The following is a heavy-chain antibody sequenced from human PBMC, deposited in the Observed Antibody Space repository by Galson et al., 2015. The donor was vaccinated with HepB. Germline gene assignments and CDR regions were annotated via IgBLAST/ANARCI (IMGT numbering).Heavy chain of an antibody. CDR1: GYSFTNYW. Sequence: QSGAEVKKPGESLTISCKGSGYSFTNYWIGWVRQMPGKGLEWMGIIYPADSDTRYNPSFQGQVTISADKSISTAFLQWSSLKASDTAVYYCARQWYYYMDVWGTGTTITVSS. V-gene: IGHV5-51*01. J-gene: IGHJ6*03. CDR2: IYPADSDT. CDR3: ARQWYYYMDV.